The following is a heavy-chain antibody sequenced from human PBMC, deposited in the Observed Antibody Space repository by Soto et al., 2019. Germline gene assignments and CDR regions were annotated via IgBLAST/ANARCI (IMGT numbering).Heavy chain of an antibody. CDR1: AFTFSGYA. D-gene: IGHD2-21*02. CDR2: VSGSGDST. J-gene: IGHJ4*02. V-gene: IGHV3-23*01. Sequence: PGGSLRLSYAASAFTFSGYAMSWVRQAPGKGLEWVSAVSGSGDSTYYADSVKGRFTISRDNSKNTLYLQMNSLRAEDTAVYYCAKGRASDCPGCTQDYWGQGT. CDR3: AKGRASDCPGCTQDY.